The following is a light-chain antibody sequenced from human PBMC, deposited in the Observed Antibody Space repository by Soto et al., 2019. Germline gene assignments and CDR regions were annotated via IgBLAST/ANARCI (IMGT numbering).Light chain of an antibody. J-gene: IGKJ1*01. CDR3: QQYSYQGT. CDR1: QSISNY. V-gene: IGKV3-15*01. Sequence: EMVMTQSPDTLSVSRGERATLSCRASQSISNYLAWYQQKPGQAPRLLIYDASTRATGIPARFSGSGSGTEFTLAISSLQSEDSAVYYCQQYSYQGTFGQGTKVDIK. CDR2: DAS.